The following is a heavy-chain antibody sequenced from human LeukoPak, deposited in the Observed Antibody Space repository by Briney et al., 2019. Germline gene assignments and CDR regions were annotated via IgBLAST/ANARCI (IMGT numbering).Heavy chain of an antibody. Sequence: PSETLSLTCSVSVGFTTYDYWNWIRQPAGKAPEWIGRIHTTGSTNYNPSLKSRLTMTLDKSKKQFSLKVTSMIAADTALYYCARGGGNRHFDSWGQGILVTVSS. J-gene: IGHJ4*02. CDR2: IHTTGST. CDR1: VGFTTYDY. V-gene: IGHV4-4*07. CDR3: ARGGGNRHFDS. D-gene: IGHD2-15*01.